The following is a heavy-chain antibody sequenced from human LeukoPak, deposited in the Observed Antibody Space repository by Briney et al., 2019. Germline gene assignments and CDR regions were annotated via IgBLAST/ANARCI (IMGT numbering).Heavy chain of an antibody. CDR1: GFTFSSYA. Sequence: PGGSLRLSCAASGFTFSSYAMHWVRQAPGKGLEWVAVISYDGSNKYYADSVKGRFTISRDNSKNTPYLQMNSLRAEDTAVYYCARGPPFDPWGQGTLVTVSS. CDR2: ISYDGSNK. V-gene: IGHV3-30*04. J-gene: IGHJ5*02. CDR3: ARGPPFDP.